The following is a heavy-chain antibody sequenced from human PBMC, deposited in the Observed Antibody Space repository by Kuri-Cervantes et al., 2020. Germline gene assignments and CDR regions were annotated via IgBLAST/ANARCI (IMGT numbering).Heavy chain of an antibody. J-gene: IGHJ6*04. V-gene: IGHV1-69*01. CDR1: GGTFSSYA. CDR3: ATSQRLLPDAILTGYSGGKIPNYYYYGMDV. CDR2: IIPIFGTA. Sequence: GGSLRLSCKASGGTFSSYAISWVRQAPGQGLEWMGVIIPIFGTANYAQKFQGRVTITADESTSTAYMELSSLRSEDTAVYYCATSQRLLPDAILTGYSGGKIPNYYYYGMDVWGKGTTVTVSS. D-gene: IGHD3-9*01.